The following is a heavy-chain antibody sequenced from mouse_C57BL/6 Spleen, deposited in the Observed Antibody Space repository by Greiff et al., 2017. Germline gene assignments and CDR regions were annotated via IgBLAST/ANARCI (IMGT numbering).Heavy chain of an antibody. CDR1: GFTFSDYG. CDR3: ARHGDDYDAVAY. D-gene: IGHD2-4*01. J-gene: IGHJ3*01. Sequence: DVKLVESGGGLVQPGGSLKLSCAASGFTFSDYGMAWVRQAPRKGPEWVAFISNLAYSIYYADTVTGRFTISRENAKNTLYLEMSSLRSEDTAMYYCARHGDDYDAVAYWGQGTLVTVSA. V-gene: IGHV5-15*01. CDR2: ISNLAYSI.